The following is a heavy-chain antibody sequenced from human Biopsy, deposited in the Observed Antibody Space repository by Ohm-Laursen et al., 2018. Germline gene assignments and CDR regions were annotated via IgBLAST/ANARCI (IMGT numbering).Heavy chain of an antibody. Sequence: ATVKISCKASGYTFSSYGINWVRQAPGQGLEWLRWISTYNGNTNYAQNLQGRVTMTTDTSTSTAYMELRSLRSDDTAVYYCARGGTLVVVPTAVLHSFDIWGQGTMVTVSS. CDR2: ISTYNGNT. CDR1: GYTFSSYG. J-gene: IGHJ3*02. D-gene: IGHD2-2*01. V-gene: IGHV1-18*01. CDR3: ARGGTLVVVPTAVLHSFDI.